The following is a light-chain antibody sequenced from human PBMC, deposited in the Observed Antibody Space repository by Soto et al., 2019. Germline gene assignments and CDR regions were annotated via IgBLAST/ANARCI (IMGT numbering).Light chain of an antibody. V-gene: IGLV3-21*02. CDR1: NIGRKS. CDR2: DDS. CDR3: QVWDSSSDLHVV. J-gene: IGLJ2*01. Sequence: ELTQPPSVSVAPGQTARITCGGNNIGRKSVHWYQERPGQAPVLVVFDDSDRPSGIPERFSGSNSGNTATLTISRVEAGDEADYYCQVWDSSSDLHVVFGGGTKVTVL.